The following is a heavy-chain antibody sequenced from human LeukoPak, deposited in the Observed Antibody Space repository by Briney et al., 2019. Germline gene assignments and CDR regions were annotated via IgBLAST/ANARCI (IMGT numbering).Heavy chain of an antibody. D-gene: IGHD6-13*01. CDR3: AREKTRSVYQAAFDI. Sequence: PGGSLRLSCAASGFTFSSYGMHWVRQAPGKGLEWVAVIWYDGSNKYYADSVKGRFTISRDNSKNTLYLQMNSLRAEDTAVYYCAREKTRSVYQAAFDIWGQGTMVTVSS. CDR1: GFTFSSYG. J-gene: IGHJ3*02. CDR2: IWYDGSNK. V-gene: IGHV3-33*01.